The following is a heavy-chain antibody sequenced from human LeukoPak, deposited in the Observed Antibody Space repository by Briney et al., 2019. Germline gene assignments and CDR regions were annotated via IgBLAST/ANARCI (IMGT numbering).Heavy chain of an antibody. CDR1: GFTFSSYS. Sequence: PGGSLRLSCAASGFTFSSYSMNWVRQVLGKGLEWVSFISSTSSYINYADSVKGRFTISRDNAKNSLYLQMNSLRAEDTAVYYCTRDNPFGGHWGQGTLVTVSS. CDR3: TRDNPFGGH. D-gene: IGHD2-15*01. CDR2: ISSTSSYI. J-gene: IGHJ4*02. V-gene: IGHV3-21*04.